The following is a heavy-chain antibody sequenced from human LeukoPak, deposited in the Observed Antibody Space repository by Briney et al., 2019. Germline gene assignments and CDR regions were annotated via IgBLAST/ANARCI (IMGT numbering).Heavy chain of an antibody. CDR3: ARDKKPYYDFWSGYYPEYFQH. D-gene: IGHD3-3*01. J-gene: IGHJ1*01. V-gene: IGHV3-48*01. Sequence: GGSLRLSCAASGFTFSSYSMNWVRQAPGKGLEWVSYISSSSSTIYYADSVKGRFTISRDNAKNSLYLQMNSLRAEDTAVYYCARDKKPYYDFWSGYYPEYFQHWGQGTLVTVSS. CDR2: ISSSSSTI. CDR1: GFTFSSYS.